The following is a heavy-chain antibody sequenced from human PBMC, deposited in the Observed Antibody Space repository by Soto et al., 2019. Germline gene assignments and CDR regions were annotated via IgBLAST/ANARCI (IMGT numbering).Heavy chain of an antibody. CDR3: AKEPPGSWAHY. CDR2: IYAGGTT. J-gene: IGHJ4*02. D-gene: IGHD1-26*01. Sequence: PGGSLRLSCAASGFSVSTNYMSWVRQAPGKGLEWVSIIYAGGTTYYADSVKGRFTISRDISKNTVYLQMNSLRADDTAMYLCAKEPPGSWAHYWGQGTLVTVSS. CDR1: GFSVSTNY. V-gene: IGHV3-53*01.